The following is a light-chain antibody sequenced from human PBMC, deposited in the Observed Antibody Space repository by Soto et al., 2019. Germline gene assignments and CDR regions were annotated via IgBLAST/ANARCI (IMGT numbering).Light chain of an antibody. CDR1: QSVSSSY. CDR2: AAS. Sequence: MVLTQSQGILSLSPGVSATLSCRASQSVSSSYFAWFQQKPGQAPRLLIYAASLRDTGIPDRFNGSGSVTDFTLTNSRLEPDDVAVYYCQQYGNSPGTFGQGTKVEIK. CDR3: QQYGNSPGT. V-gene: IGKV3-20*01. J-gene: IGKJ1*01.